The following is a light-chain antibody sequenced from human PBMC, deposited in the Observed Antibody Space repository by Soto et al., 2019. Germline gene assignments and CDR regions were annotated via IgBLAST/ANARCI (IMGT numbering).Light chain of an antibody. Sequence: IVMTQSPATLSVSPWGRATLSCRASQSVRSNLAWYHQRPGQAPRLLIYAASARATGIPARFSGSGSGTEFTLTISGLQSEDFGLYYCQQYNNWQTFGQGTKVDIK. CDR1: QSVRSN. CDR3: QQYNNWQT. J-gene: IGKJ1*01. V-gene: IGKV3-15*01. CDR2: AAS.